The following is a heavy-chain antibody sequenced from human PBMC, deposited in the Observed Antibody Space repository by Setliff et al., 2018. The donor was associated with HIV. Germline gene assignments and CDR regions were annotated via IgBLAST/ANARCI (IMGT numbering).Heavy chain of an antibody. CDR1: GFTVSSNY. V-gene: IGHV3-66*01. J-gene: IGHJ6*02. Sequence: PGGSLRLSCAASGFTVSSNYMTWVRQAPGKGLEWVSVIYTGGSTPYADSVKGRFVISRDNSKNTVYLQMNRLRVEDTAVYYCARDQSIFAESAIMAARPRYYYGMDVWGHGTTVTVSS. CDR2: IYTGGST. D-gene: IGHD6-6*01. CDR3: ARDQSIFAESAIMAARPRYYYGMDV.